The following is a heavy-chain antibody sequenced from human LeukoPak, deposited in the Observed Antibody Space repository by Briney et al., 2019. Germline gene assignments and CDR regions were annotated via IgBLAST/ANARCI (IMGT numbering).Heavy chain of an antibody. Sequence: GGSLRLSCAASGFTFSTYSMNWFRQAPGKGLEWVSSISSSSSSIYYADSVKGRFTISRDNAKNSLYLRMNSLRAEDTAVYYCARGGVVTNYYYYFMDVWGRGTTVTVSS. CDR2: ISSSSSSI. D-gene: IGHD4-23*01. V-gene: IGHV3-21*01. J-gene: IGHJ6*03. CDR3: ARGGVVTNYYYYFMDV. CDR1: GFTFSTYS.